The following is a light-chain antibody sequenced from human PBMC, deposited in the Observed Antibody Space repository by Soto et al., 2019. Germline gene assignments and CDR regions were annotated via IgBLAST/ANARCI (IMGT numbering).Light chain of an antibody. J-gene: IGLJ3*02. CDR2: INYDGTH. Sequence: QAVVTQSPSASASLGASVKLTCTLSSGYSTNAIAWHQQQSEKGPRFLMKINYDGTHSKGDGFFDRFSGSSSGAERHLSISSLQSEDEADEYCQSVGTGIQVFGGGTKLTVL. CDR1: SGYSTNA. V-gene: IGLV4-69*01. CDR3: QSVGTGIQV.